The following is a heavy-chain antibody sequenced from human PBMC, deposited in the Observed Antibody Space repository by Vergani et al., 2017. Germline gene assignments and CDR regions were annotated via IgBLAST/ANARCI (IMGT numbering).Heavy chain of an antibody. D-gene: IGHD6-19*01. CDR2: IKQDGSEK. V-gene: IGHV3-7*01. CDR3: ARELVAGTKEIDY. CDR1: GFTVSSNY. Sequence: VRLVESGGGLVQPGGSLRLSCAASGFTVSSNYMSWVRQAPRKGLEWVASIKQDGSEKQYVDSVKGRFTISRDNVRNLVFLEMHDLRVADTAVYYCARELVAGTKEIDYWGQGTLVTVSS. J-gene: IGHJ4*02.